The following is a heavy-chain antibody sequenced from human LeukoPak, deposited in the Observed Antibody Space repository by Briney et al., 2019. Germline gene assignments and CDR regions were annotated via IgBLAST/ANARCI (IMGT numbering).Heavy chain of an antibody. D-gene: IGHD4-11*01. CDR1: GGSFSGCY. CDR3: ARAPDYSNYLDY. Sequence: SETLSLTCAVYGGSFSGCYWSWVRQPPGKGLEWIGEINHSGSTKYNPSLESRVTISIDTSKNQFSLKLNSVTAADTAVYYCARAPDYSNYLDYWGQGSLVTVSS. V-gene: IGHV4-34*01. J-gene: IGHJ4*02. CDR2: INHSGST.